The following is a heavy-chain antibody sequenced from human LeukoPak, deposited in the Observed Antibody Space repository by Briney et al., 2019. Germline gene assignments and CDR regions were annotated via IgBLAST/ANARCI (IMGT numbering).Heavy chain of an antibody. V-gene: IGHV3-53*05. CDR1: GFTVSSNY. CDR2: IYSGGST. J-gene: IGHJ4*02. D-gene: IGHD3-10*01. Sequence: GGSLRLSCAASGFTVSSNYMSWVRQAQGKGLEWVSVIYSGGSTYYADSVKGRFTISRDNSKNSLYLQMNSLRTEDTALYYCAKDMGYYGSGSWGYWGQGTLVTVSS. CDR3: AKDMGYYGSGSWGY.